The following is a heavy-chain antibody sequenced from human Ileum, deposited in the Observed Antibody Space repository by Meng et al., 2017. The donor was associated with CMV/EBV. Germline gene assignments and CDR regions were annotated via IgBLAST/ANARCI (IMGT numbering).Heavy chain of an antibody. Sequence: GSLRLSCSVSGGSISSNYYYWGWIRQPPGKGLEWIGSIYYSGSTYYNPSLKSRVTISVDRTKNQFSLKVTSVTAADTAVYYCARRTGSYSRNYFDYWGQGTLVTVSS. J-gene: IGHJ4*02. CDR2: IYYSGST. V-gene: IGHV4-39*01. D-gene: IGHD1-26*01. CDR1: GGSISSNYYY. CDR3: ARRTGSYSRNYFDY.